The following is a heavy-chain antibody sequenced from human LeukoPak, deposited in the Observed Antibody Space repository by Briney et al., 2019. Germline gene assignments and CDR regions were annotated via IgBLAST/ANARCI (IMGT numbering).Heavy chain of an antibody. Sequence: GGSLRLSCAASGFTFSSYSMNWVRQAPGKGLEWVSSISSSSSYIYYADSVKGRFTISRDNAKNSLYLQMNSLRAEDTAVYYCASQRLACCGGDCQDYWGQGTLVTVSS. V-gene: IGHV3-21*01. CDR2: ISSSSSYI. CDR3: ASQRLACCGGDCQDY. J-gene: IGHJ4*02. D-gene: IGHD2-21*02. CDR1: GFTFSSYS.